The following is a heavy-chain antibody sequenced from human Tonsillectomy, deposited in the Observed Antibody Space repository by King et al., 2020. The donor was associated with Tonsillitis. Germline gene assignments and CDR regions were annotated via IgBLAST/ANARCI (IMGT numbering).Heavy chain of an antibody. CDR3: AKDKGGYSDHGGGLDD. V-gene: IGHV3-30*18. Sequence: VQLVESGGSVVRPGRSLRLSCEASGFTFSNYGMHWVRQAPGKGLEWVALIAFDGDKKKYADSVKGRLTISRDNSKNTLYLLMDSLRVEDTAVYYCAKDKGGYSDHGGGLDDWGQGTLVTVSS. CDR2: IAFDGDKK. J-gene: IGHJ4*02. CDR1: GFTFSNYG. D-gene: IGHD5-12*01.